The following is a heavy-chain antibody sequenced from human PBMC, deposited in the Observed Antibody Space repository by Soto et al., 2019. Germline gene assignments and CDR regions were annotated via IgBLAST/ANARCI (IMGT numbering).Heavy chain of an antibody. Sequence: SETLSLTCTVSGGSISSSSYYWGWIRQPPGKGLEWTGSIYYSGSTYYNPSLKSRVTISVDTSKNQFSLKLSSVTAEDTAVYYCAKRMNVRGQAYYFDYWGQGTLVTVSS. CDR1: GGSISSSSYY. D-gene: IGHD3-10*02. V-gene: IGHV4-39*07. CDR2: IYYSGST. J-gene: IGHJ4*02. CDR3: AKRMNVRGQAYYFDY.